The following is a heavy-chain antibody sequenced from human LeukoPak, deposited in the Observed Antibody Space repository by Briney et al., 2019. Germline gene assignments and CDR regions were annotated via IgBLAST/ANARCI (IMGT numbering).Heavy chain of an antibody. CDR1: GYTFTSYG. CDR2: ISAYNGNT. J-gene: IGHJ4*02. Sequence: ASVKVSCKASGYTFTSYGISWVRQAPGQGLEWMGWISAYNGNTNYAQKLQGRVTMTTVTSTSTAYMELRSLRSDDTAVYYCARDRGYYDSSGYRHPFDYWGQGTLVTVSS. D-gene: IGHD3-22*01. V-gene: IGHV1-18*01. CDR3: ARDRGYYDSSGYRHPFDY.